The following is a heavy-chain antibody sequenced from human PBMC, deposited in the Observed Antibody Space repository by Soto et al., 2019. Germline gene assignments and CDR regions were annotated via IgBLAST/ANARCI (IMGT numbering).Heavy chain of an antibody. V-gene: IGHV3-33*01. CDR2: TRHDGSNT. D-gene: IGHD1-26*01. CDR1: GFNFRGYG. CDR3: ARDGVGTTTYFGYFDS. Sequence: QVQLVESGGGVVQPGRSLRLSCAASGFNFRGYGMHWVRQAPGKGLEWVAITRHDGSNTYYADSVRGRFTISRDNYKKTLYLQMNRLRVEDTAVYYCARDGVGTTTYFGYFDSWGQGTPITVSS. J-gene: IGHJ4*02.